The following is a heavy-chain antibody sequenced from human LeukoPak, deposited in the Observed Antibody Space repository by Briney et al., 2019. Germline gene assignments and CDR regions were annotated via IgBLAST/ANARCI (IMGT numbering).Heavy chain of an antibody. J-gene: IGHJ4*02. CDR2: IYHSGST. V-gene: IGHV4-38-2*01. CDR1: GYSISSGYY. D-gene: IGHD1-26*01. Sequence: SETLSLTCAVSGYSISSGYYWGWIRQPPGKGLEWIGSIYHSGSTYYNPSLRSRVTISVDTSKNQFSLKLSSVTAADTAVYYCATDPSIVGAPYEVYWGQVTLVTVST. CDR3: ATDPSIVGAPYEVY.